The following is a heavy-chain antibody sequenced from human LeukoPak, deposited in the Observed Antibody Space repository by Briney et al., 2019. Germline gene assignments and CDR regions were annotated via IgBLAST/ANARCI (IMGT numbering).Heavy chain of an antibody. CDR2: IYYSGST. Sequence: PSETLSLTCTVSGGSISSSSYYWGWIRQPPGKGLEWIGSIYYSGSTYYNPSLKSRVTISVDTSKNQFSLKLSSVTAADTAVYYCARLKGSGNWFDPWGRGTVVTVSS. CDR1: GGSISSSSYY. CDR3: ARLKGSGNWFDP. V-gene: IGHV4-39*01. D-gene: IGHD3-10*01. J-gene: IGHJ5*02.